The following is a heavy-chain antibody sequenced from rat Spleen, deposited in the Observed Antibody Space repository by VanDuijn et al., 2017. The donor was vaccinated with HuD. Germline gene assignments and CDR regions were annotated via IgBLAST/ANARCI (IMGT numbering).Heavy chain of an antibody. V-gene: IGHV5-31*01. J-gene: IGHJ3*01. D-gene: IGHD1-11*01. CDR1: GFTFNNYW. Sequence: EVQLVGSGGGLVQPGRSLKLSCVASGFTFNNYWMTWIRQAPGKGLEWVASITHNGDTTYYPDSVKGRFTISRDNANSTLDLQMDSLRSEDTATYYGARHGVYYGGQGTLVTVSS. CDR2: ITHNGDTT. CDR3: ARHGVYY.